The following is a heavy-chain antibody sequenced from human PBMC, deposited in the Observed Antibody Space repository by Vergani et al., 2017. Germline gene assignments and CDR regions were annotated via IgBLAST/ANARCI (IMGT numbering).Heavy chain of an antibody. J-gene: IGHJ4*02. D-gene: IGHD3-22*01. CDR2: ISGSGGST. Sequence: EVQLLESGGGLVQPGGSLRLSCAASGFTFSSYAMSWVRQAPGKGLEWVSAISGSGGSTYYADSVKGRFTISRDNSKNTLYLQMNSLRAEDTAVYYCAKIGYLYSCGYYLWLDYWGQGTLVTVSS. V-gene: IGHV3-23*01. CDR1: GFTFSSYA. CDR3: AKIGYLYSCGYYLWLDY.